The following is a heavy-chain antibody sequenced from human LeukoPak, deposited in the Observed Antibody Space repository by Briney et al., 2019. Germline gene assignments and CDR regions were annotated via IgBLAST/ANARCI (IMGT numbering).Heavy chain of an antibody. V-gene: IGHV3-30*04. CDR3: AREKMKMLMIVVRLDR. CDR1: GFTISSHA. D-gene: IGHD3-22*01. J-gene: IGHJ3*02. Sequence: GRSLRLSCAASGFTISSHAMHLVRQAPAKGLEWVAVISYDGGKKYYADSVKGRFTISRENSKNTLYLQVNSLRADDTAVFYCAREKMKMLMIVVRLDRWGERTKVGDSS. CDR2: ISYDGGKK.